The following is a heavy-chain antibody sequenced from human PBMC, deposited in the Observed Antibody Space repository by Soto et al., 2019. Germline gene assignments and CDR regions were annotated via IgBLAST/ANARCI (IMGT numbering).Heavy chain of an antibody. D-gene: IGHD2-15*01. CDR1: GSGFIRSG. J-gene: IGHJ6*02. CDR2: IVVASGQT. CDR3: SADRPDIGVGWWV. Sequence: GASVKVSCKASGSGFIRSGIQWVRQAHGQRLEWIGWIVVASGQTNYAQNFRGRVAITRDTSPATAYIELTGLTSEDTAVYFCSADRPDIGVGWWVWGQGTTVTVSS. V-gene: IGHV1-58*02.